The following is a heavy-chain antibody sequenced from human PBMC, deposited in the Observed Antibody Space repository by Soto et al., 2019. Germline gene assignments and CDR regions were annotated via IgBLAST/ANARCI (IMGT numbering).Heavy chain of an antibody. D-gene: IGHD1-26*01. J-gene: IGHJ1*01. CDR1: GFTFSSSA. CDR2: ISYDGSNK. Sequence: GGSLRLSCAASGFTFSSSAMHWVRQAPGKGLEWVAVISYDGSNKYYSDSVKGRFTISRDNSKTTLYLQMNSLRPEDTAVYYCARDQDSGSYHHRPLADWGQGTLVTVSS. V-gene: IGHV3-30-3*01. CDR3: ARDQDSGSYHHRPLAD.